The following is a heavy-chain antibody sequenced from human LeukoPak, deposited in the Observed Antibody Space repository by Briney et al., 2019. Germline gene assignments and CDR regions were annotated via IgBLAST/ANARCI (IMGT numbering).Heavy chain of an antibody. D-gene: IGHD6-6*01. CDR1: GFSFDDLG. J-gene: IGHJ6*03. V-gene: IGHV3-20*04. Sequence: GGSLRLSCAASGFSFDDLGMTWVRQVPGKGLEWVAGINWNGASTGYAGSVRGRFTISRDNAKNSLYLQMNSLRAEDTALYYCARAVCPTIKFCDSSYFMDVWGKGTTVSVS. CDR3: ARAVCPTIKFCDSSYFMDV. CDR2: INWNGAST.